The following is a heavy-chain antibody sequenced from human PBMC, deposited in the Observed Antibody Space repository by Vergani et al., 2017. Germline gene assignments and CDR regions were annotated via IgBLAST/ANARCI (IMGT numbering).Heavy chain of an antibody. Sequence: EVQLVESGGGLVQPGGSLRLSCAASGFMFSNYWMNWVRQAPGKGLEWVANIKQDGSEKYYVDSVRGRFTISRDNAKNSLYLQMNSLRAEDTAVYHCAGHSAPGDYDDLDIWGQGTMVTVSS. V-gene: IGHV3-7*01. CDR3: AGHSAPGDYDDLDI. CDR2: IKQDGSEK. J-gene: IGHJ3*02. CDR1: GFMFSNYW. D-gene: IGHD4-17*01.